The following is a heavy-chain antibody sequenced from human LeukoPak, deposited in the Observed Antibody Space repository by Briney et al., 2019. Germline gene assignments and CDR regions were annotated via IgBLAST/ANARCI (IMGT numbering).Heavy chain of an antibody. D-gene: IGHD6-6*01. CDR2: INPNSGGT. J-gene: IGHJ4*02. CDR3: ANLRPFGC. Sequence: ASVKVSCKASGYTFTDYYMHWVRQAPGQGLEWMGWINPNSGGTKYAQNFQGRVTMTRDTSTSTAYMELSRLRSDDTAVYYCANLRPFGCWGQGTLVTVSS. V-gene: IGHV1-2*02. CDR1: GYTFTDYY.